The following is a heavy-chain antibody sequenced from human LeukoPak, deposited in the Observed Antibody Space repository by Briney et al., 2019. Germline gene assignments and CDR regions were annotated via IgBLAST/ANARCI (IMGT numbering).Heavy chain of an antibody. V-gene: IGHV4-39*01. CDR2: IYYSGST. CDR1: GGSISSSSYY. D-gene: IGHD6-13*01. CDR3: ARRTPAAGTLVDY. Sequence: SETLSLTCTVSGGSISSSSYYWGWIRQPPGKGLEWIGSIYYSGSTYYNPSLKSRVTISVHTCKNQFSLKLSSVTAADTAVYYCARRTPAAGTLVDYWGQGTLVTVSS. J-gene: IGHJ4*02.